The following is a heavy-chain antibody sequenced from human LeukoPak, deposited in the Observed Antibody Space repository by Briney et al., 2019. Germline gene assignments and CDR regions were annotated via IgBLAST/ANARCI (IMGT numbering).Heavy chain of an antibody. V-gene: IGHV3-49*04. CDR3: ARDNWDRNYRIDS. D-gene: IGHD1-7*01. CDR2: IRSKLYGGAP. J-gene: IGHJ4*02. CDR1: GFTFGDYA. Sequence: GGSLRLSCTASGFTFGDYAMSWVPQAPGKGLEWVGFIRSKLYGGAPEYAASVKGRFTISRDDSKSIAYLQLNSLKTEDTAVYFCARDNWDRNYRIDSWGQGTLVTVSS.